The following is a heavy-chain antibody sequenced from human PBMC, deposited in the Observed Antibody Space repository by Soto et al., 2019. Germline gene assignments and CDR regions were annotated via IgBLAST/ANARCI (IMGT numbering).Heavy chain of an antibody. J-gene: IGHJ4*02. CDR1: GFTFSSFS. CDR3: ARTTTVSGTPEFDY. D-gene: IGHD6-19*01. CDR2: ISYDGSNK. V-gene: IGHV3-30-3*01. Sequence: QVQLVESGGGVVQPGRSLRLSCAASGFTFSSFSLHWVRQAPGKGLEWLALISYDGSNKYNADSVKGRFTISRDNSKITLYLQVNSLRPEDTGVYYCARTTTVSGTPEFDYWGQGTLVTVSS.